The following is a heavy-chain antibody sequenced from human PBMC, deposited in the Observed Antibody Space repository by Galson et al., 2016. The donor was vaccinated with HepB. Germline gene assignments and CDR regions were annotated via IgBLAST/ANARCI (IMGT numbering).Heavy chain of an antibody. CDR3: ARDRGYSGWSYFDY. V-gene: IGHV3-7*03. Sequence: SLRLSCAASGFTFGDYAMSWFRQAPGMGLEWVANIKQDGTEKYYMDSVKGRFTISRDNAKNSLYLQMNSLRADDTAVYYCARDRGYSGWSYFDYWGQGTLVTVSS. CDR1: GFTFGDYA. D-gene: IGHD6-19*01. CDR2: IKQDGTEK. J-gene: IGHJ4*02.